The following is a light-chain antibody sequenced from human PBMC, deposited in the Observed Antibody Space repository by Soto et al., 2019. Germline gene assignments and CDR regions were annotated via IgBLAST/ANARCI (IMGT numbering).Light chain of an antibody. CDR3: MQGTHWPWT. V-gene: IGKV2-30*02. CDR2: KVS. Sequence: DVVMTQSPLSLPVTLGQPASISCRSSQSLIHSDGNTYLNWFQQRPGQSPRRLIYKVSDRDSGVPDRFTGSGSVTDFTLKISRVEAEDVGVYYCMQGTHWPWTFGQGTDVEIK. J-gene: IGKJ1*01. CDR1: QSLIHSDGNTY.